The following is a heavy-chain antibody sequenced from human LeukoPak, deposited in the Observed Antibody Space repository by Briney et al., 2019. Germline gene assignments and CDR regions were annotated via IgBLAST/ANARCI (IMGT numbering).Heavy chain of an antibody. V-gene: IGHV1-2*02. CDR1: GYTFAAYY. CDR2: INPNSGGT. CDR3: ARVLVRGGVGEQQLEY. J-gene: IGHJ4*02. D-gene: IGHD6-13*01. Sequence: ASVKVSCKASGYTFAAYYIHWVRQAPGQGLEWMGWINPNSGGTNYAQRFQGRVTMTRDTSITTAYMELSRLRSDDTAVYYCARVLVRGGVGEQQLEYWGQGTLVTVSS.